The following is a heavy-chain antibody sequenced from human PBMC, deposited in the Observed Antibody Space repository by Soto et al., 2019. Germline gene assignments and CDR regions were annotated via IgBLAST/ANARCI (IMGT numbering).Heavy chain of an antibody. CDR3: ASPRWLASNYYGIDV. CDR1: GYTFTSYA. V-gene: IGHV1-3*01. D-gene: IGHD6-19*01. CDR2: INAGNGNT. Sequence: AAVKVSCKASGYTFTSYAMHWVRQAPGQRLEWMGWINAGNGNTKYSQKFQGRVTITRDTSASTAYMELSSLRSEDTAVYYCASPRWLASNYYGIDVWGQGTTVTVAS. J-gene: IGHJ6*02.